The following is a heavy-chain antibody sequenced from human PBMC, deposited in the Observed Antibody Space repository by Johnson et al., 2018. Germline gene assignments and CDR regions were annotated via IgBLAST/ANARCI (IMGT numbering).Heavy chain of an antibody. V-gene: IGHV3-11*01. J-gene: IGHJ3*02. CDR3: ARARYYDSSGYYAGASAAFDI. D-gene: IGHD3-22*01. CDR2: ISSSGSPI. Sequence: QVQLVESGGGLVKPGGSLRLSCAASGFTFSDYYMSWIRQAPGKGLEWVSYISSSGSPIYYADAVKGRLTTSRENAKNSLYLKMNSLSAEERAVYYRARARYYDSSGYYAGASAAFDIWGQGTMVTVSS. CDR1: GFTFSDYY.